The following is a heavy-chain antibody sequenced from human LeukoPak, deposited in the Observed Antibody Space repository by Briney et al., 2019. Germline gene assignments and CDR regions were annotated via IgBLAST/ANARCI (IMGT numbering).Heavy chain of an antibody. CDR3: ARVRLYYCSGSYYCSFDY. CDR2: LNYSGRT. Sequence: SETLSLTCTVSGGSVTSGSFYWGWIRRPPGKGLEWIGYLNYSGRTNYNPSLKSRATISVDTSKNQFSLKLSSVAAADTAVYYCARVRLYYCSGSYYCSFDYWGQGTLVTVSS. D-gene: IGHD3-10*01. J-gene: IGHJ4*02. CDR1: GGSVTSGSFY. V-gene: IGHV4-61*01.